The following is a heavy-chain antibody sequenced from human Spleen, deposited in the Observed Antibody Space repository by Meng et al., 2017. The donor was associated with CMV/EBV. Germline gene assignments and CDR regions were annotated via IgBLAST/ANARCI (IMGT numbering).Heavy chain of an antibody. CDR1: GFTFSSYA. Sequence: SCAASGFTFSSYAMHWVRQAPGKGLEWVSSISSTSSYMYYADSVKGRVTISRDNAKNSLYLQMTSLRAEDTAIYYCARVGSSGWNFYYYGLDVWGQGTTVTVSS. V-gene: IGHV3-21*01. J-gene: IGHJ6*02. CDR2: ISSTSSYM. D-gene: IGHD6-19*01. CDR3: ARVGSSGWNFYYYGLDV.